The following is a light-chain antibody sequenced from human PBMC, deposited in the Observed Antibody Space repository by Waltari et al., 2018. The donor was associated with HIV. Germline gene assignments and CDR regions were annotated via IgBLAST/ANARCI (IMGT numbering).Light chain of an antibody. CDR2: EVS. V-gene: IGLV2-8*01. CDR3: SSYAGSNNKV. CDR1: SRDVGAYNY. Sequence: QSALTQPPSASGSPGQSVSISCTGTSRDVGAYNYVPWYQQHPGNAPKLMIYEVSKRPSGVPNRFSGSKSGNTASLTVSGLQAEDEADYYCSSYAGSNNKVFGGGTKLTVL. J-gene: IGLJ3*02.